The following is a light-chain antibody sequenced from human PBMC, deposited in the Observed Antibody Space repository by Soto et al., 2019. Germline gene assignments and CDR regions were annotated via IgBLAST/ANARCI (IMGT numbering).Light chain of an antibody. CDR2: DDR. CDR1: NIGSKS. Sequence: SYELTQPPSVPVAPGQTARISCEGDNIGSKSVYWHQQKPGQAPVLVVYDDRDRPSGIPERFSGSNSRNTATLTINRVEAGDEADYYCQVWDSTSAQYVFGTGTKVTVL. V-gene: IGLV3-21*02. J-gene: IGLJ1*01. CDR3: QVWDSTSAQYV.